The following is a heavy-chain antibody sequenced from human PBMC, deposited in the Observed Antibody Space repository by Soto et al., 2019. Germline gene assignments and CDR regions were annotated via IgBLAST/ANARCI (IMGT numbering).Heavy chain of an antibody. CDR1: GFTFSKYA. CDR3: ARTGYDRSGYFVEYYFDY. V-gene: IGHV3-30-3*01. CDR2: ISNDGSNP. Sequence: GGSLRLSCAASGFTFSKYAMHWVRQARGTGLEWVAVISNDGSNPYHADSVKGRFTISRDNSKNTLYLQMNSLREEDTAVYYCARTGYDRSGYFVEYYFDYWGQGTLVTVSS. D-gene: IGHD3-22*01. J-gene: IGHJ4*02.